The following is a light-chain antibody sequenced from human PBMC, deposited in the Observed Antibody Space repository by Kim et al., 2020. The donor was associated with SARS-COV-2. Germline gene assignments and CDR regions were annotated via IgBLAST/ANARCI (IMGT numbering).Light chain of an antibody. CDR1: KLGDKY. V-gene: IGLV3-1*01. Sequence: SYELTQPPSVSVSPGQTASITCSGDKLGDKYACWYQQKPGQSPVLVIYQDSKRPSGIPERFSGSNSGNTATLTISGTQAVDEADYYCQAWDSSRGVFGTGTKVTVL. J-gene: IGLJ1*01. CDR3: QAWDSSRGV. CDR2: QDS.